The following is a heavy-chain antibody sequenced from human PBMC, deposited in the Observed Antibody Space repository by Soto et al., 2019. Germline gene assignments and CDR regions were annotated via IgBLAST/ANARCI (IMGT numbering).Heavy chain of an antibody. J-gene: IGHJ6*02. V-gene: IGHV1-46*01. CDR1: GYTFTSYY. Sequence: ASVKVSCKASGYTFTSYYIHWVRQAPGQGLEWLGIINPSGGSTSYAQKFQGRVTMTRDTSTSTVHMELSSLRSEDTAVYYCAREWEDIVVVSAANYYYYYGMDVRGQGSTVTVSS. D-gene: IGHD2-2*01. CDR2: INPSGGST. CDR3: AREWEDIVVVSAANYYYYYGMDV.